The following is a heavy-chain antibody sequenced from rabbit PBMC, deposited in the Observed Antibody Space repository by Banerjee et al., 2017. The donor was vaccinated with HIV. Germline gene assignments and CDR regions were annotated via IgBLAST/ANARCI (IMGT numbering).Heavy chain of an antibody. J-gene: IGHJ5*01. D-gene: IGHD8-1*01. CDR1: GFSFSSSYW. V-gene: IGHV1S40*01. CDR3: ARAGNSYPDWLDL. Sequence: QSLEESGGDLVKPGASLTLTCKASGFSFSSSYWICWVRQAPGKGLELIGCIYGGDSGTTWYASWVNGRFTTSRTSSTTVTLQMTSLTAADTATYFCARAGNSYPDWLDLWGQGTLVTVS. CDR2: IYGGDSGTT.